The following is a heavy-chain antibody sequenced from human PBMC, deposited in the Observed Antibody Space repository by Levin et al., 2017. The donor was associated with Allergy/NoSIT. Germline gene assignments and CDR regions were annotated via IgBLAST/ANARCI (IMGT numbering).Heavy chain of an antibody. Sequence: SETLSLTCTVSGSTTSLFYWNWIRQTPGKGLEWIGYINYSGSTKNNPSLKSRVTISLDTSKSQFSLLLTSVTAADTAVYYCARDTGGWWFDPWGQGTLVTVSS. CDR1: GSTTSLFY. J-gene: IGHJ5*02. D-gene: IGHD3-16*01. CDR2: INYSGST. CDR3: ARDTGGWWFDP. V-gene: IGHV4-59*01.